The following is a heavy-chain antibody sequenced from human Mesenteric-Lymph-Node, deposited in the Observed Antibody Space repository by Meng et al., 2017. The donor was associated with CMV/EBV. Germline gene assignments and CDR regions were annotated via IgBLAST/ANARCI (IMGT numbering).Heavy chain of an antibody. Sequence: GEPLKISCAASGFTFSSYGMHWVRQAPGKGLEWVAFIKYDRSNRYYADSVKGRFTISRDNSKNTLYLQMNGLRAEDTAVYYCAKDFTGQLILLYYGLDVWGQGTTVTVSS. V-gene: IGHV3-30*02. CDR3: AKDFTGQLILLYYGLDV. CDR2: IKYDRSNR. D-gene: IGHD2-15*01. J-gene: IGHJ6*02. CDR1: GFTFSSYG.